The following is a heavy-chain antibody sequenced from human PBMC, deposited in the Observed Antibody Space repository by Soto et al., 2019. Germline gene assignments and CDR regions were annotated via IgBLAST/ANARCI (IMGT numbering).Heavy chain of an antibody. V-gene: IGHV4-39*01. CDR1: GGSISSSSYY. CDR3: ARHSGITNYYYYSGMDV. CDR2: IYYSGST. D-gene: IGHD3-10*01. J-gene: IGHJ6*02. Sequence: SETLSLTCTVSGGSISSSSYYWGWIRQPPGKGQEWIGSIYYSGSTYYNPSLKSRVTISVDTSKNQFSLKLSSVTAADTAVYYCARHSGITNYYYYSGMDVWGQGTTVTVYS.